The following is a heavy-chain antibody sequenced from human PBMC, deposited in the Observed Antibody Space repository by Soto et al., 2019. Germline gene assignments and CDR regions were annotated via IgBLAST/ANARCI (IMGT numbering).Heavy chain of an antibody. CDR2: INPSGDGT. J-gene: IGHJ4*02. CDR1: GYTFTSYY. CDR3: VSDSTATPTGLGY. Sequence: QVQLVQSGAEVKKPGASVKLSCKASGYTFTSYYMHWVRQAPGQGLEWMGRINPSGDGTDYAQKLQGRVTLTRDTPTSTVYMDLSSLRSEDTAVYFCVSDSTATPTGLGYWGQGTLVVVSS. D-gene: IGHD2-15*01. V-gene: IGHV1-46*04.